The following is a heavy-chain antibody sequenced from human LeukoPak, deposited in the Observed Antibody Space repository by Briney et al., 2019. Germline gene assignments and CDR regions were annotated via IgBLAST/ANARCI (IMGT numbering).Heavy chain of an antibody. Sequence: PGGSLRLSCTASGFTIGDYAMSWFRQAPGKGLEWVGFIRSKAYGGTTEYAASVKGRFTISRDDSKSIAHLQMNSLKTEDTAVYYCTRDAYGSGRVPRAFDIWGQGTMVTVSS. CDR1: GFTIGDYA. CDR2: IRSKAYGGTT. V-gene: IGHV3-49*03. D-gene: IGHD3-10*01. J-gene: IGHJ3*02. CDR3: TRDAYGSGRVPRAFDI.